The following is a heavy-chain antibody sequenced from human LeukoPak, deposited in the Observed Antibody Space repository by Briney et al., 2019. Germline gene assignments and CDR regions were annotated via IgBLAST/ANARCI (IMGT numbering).Heavy chain of an antibody. Sequence: SVKVSCKASGGTFSSYAISWVRQAPGQGLEWMGGIIPIFGIANYAQKLQGRVTMTTDTSTSTAYMELRSLRSDDTAVYYCARDLAGLLWFGELRPRDWFDPWGQGTLVTVSS. D-gene: IGHD3-10*01. CDR3: ARDLAGLLWFGELRPRDWFDP. CDR1: GGTFSSYA. J-gene: IGHJ5*02. CDR2: IIPIFGIA. V-gene: IGHV1-69*17.